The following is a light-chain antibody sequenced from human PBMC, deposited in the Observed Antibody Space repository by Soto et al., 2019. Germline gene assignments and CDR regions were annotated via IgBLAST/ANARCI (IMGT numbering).Light chain of an antibody. CDR3: QSADSTVTYYV. Sequence: SYELTQPPSVSVSPGQTARITCSGDAFPKQYAYWYQQKPGQAPVLVMYKDNERPSGTPERFSGSSSGTTVTLTINGVQADDEADYYCQSADSTVTYYVFGTGTKGTVL. CDR1: AFPKQY. V-gene: IGLV3-25*02. J-gene: IGLJ1*01. CDR2: KDN.